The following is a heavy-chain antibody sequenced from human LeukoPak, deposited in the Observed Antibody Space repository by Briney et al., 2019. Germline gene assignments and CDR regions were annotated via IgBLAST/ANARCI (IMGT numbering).Heavy chain of an antibody. CDR1: GFAFSFFA. J-gene: IGHJ4*02. CDR2: IYSGGST. Sequence: GGSLRLSCEASGFAFSFFAMSWLRQPPGKGLEWVSVIYSGGSTYYADSVKGRFTISRDNSKNTLYLQMNSLRAEDTAVYYCAREAVTRNYFDYWGQGTLVTVSS. CDR3: AREAVTRNYFDY. D-gene: IGHD4-17*01. V-gene: IGHV3-53*01.